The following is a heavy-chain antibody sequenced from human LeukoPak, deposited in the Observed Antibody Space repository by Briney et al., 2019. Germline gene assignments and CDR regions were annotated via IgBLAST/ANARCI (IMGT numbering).Heavy chain of an antibody. J-gene: IGHJ4*02. CDR1: RGSISSGSW. CDR3: TRNGAYNLEA. CDR2: IYRTGST. D-gene: IGHD4-17*01. Sequence: SETLSLTCDVSRGSISSGSWWSWVRQPPGKGLEWIGEIYRTGSTNYNPSLKSRVTISVDTSKNQFSLKLTSVTAADTAVYYCTRNGAYNLEAWGQGTLVTVSS. V-gene: IGHV4-4*02.